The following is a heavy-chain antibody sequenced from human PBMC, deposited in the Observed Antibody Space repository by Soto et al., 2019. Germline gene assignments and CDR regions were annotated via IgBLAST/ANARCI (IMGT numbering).Heavy chain of an antibody. CDR1: GFTVSSNY. CDR2: IYSGGST. Sequence: PGGSLRLSCAASGFTVSSNYMSWVRQAPGKGLEWVSVIYSGGSTYYADSVKGRFTISRDNSKNTLYLQMNSLRAEDTAVYYCARVTCSGGSCYSYYYYYMDVWGKGTTVTVSS. J-gene: IGHJ6*03. D-gene: IGHD2-15*01. V-gene: IGHV3-66*01. CDR3: ARVTCSGGSCYSYYYYYMDV.